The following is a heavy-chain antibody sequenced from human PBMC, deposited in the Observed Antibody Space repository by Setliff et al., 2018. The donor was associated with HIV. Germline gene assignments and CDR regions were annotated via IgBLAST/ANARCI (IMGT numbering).Heavy chain of an antibody. CDR3: TRHRGSFGY. J-gene: IGHJ4*02. CDR1: GFSNSA. Sequence: GGSLRLSCAASGFSNSALHWVRQAPGKGLEWVGRIRSKANNYATEYGASVKGRFIISRDDSKNMAYLQMNSLRTEDTAIYYCTRHRGSFGYWGLGTLVTVSS. V-gene: IGHV3-73*01. CDR2: IRSKANNYAT. D-gene: IGHD1-26*01.